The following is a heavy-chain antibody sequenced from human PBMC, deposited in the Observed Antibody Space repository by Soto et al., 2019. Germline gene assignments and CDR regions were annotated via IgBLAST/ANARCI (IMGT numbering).Heavy chain of an antibody. D-gene: IGHD6-13*01. J-gene: IGHJ4*02. CDR2: ISGSSTYI. Sequence: GGSLRLSCAASGFTFSSYSMNWVRQAPGKGLEWVSLISGSSTYIFYADSVKGRFTISRDNAKNSLYLQMNSLRVEDTAVYYCARVGRQQSWSWNDYWGQGTLVTVSS. V-gene: IGHV3-21*01. CDR3: ARVGRQQSWSWNDY. CDR1: GFTFSSYS.